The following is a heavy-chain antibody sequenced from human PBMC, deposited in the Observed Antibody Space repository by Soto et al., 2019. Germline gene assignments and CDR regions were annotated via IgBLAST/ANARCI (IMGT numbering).Heavy chain of an antibody. Sequence: GGSLRLSCAASGFTFSSYSMNWVRQAPGKGLEWVSYISSSSSTIYYADSVKGRFTISRDNAKNSLYLQMNSLRDEDTAVYYWARDRYYYDSSGQFDYWGQGTLVTVSS. V-gene: IGHV3-48*02. CDR1: GFTFSSYS. D-gene: IGHD3-22*01. J-gene: IGHJ4*02. CDR2: ISSSSSTI. CDR3: ARDRYYYDSSGQFDY.